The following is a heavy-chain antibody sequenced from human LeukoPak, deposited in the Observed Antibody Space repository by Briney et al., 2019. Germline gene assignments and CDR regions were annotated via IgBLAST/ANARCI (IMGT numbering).Heavy chain of an antibody. CDR2: ISGSGGST. J-gene: IGHJ5*02. V-gene: IGHV3-23*01. D-gene: IGHD3-10*01. CDR3: AKALGVINRNWFDP. CDR1: GLTFSSHW. Sequence: GGSLRLSCAASGLTFSSHWMHWVRQAPGKGLEWVSAISGSGGSTYYADSVKGRFTIPRDNSKNTLYLQMNSLRAEDTAVYYCAKALGVINRNWFDPWGQGTLVTVSS.